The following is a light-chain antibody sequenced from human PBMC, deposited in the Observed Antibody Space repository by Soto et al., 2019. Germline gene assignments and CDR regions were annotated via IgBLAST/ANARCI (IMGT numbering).Light chain of an antibody. Sequence: ETVMTQSPATLSVFPGERATLSCRASQSVSGNLAWYQQKPGQAPRLLIYGASTRATGIPARFSGSGSGTDFTLTISSLEPEDFAVYYCQQRNTWPPITFGQGTRLEIK. CDR2: GAS. V-gene: IGKV3-15*01. CDR1: QSVSGN. CDR3: QQRNTWPPIT. J-gene: IGKJ5*01.